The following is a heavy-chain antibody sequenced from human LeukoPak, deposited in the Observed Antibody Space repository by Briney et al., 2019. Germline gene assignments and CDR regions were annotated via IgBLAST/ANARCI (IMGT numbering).Heavy chain of an antibody. V-gene: IGHV2-5*01. D-gene: IGHD3-10*01. CDR2: AYWHEAK. J-gene: IGHJ5*02. Sequence: SGPTLLNLTQTLTLTCTFPGFSLSTTAVGVGWIRQPPEKPPERLAHAYWHEAKRYSPSLESRLTISKDPSKNQVVSTMTNMGPVDTATYYCAHRRPYYSGSGSYSTSWFDPWGQGILVTVSS. CDR3: AHRRPYYSGSGSYSTSWFDP. CDR1: GFSLSTTAVG.